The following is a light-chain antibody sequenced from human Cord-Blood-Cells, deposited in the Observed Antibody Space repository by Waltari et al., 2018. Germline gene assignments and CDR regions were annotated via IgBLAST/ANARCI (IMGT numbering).Light chain of an antibody. CDR2: GAS. Sequence: QSPGTLSLSPGERATLSCSASQSVSSSYLAWYQQKPGQAPRLLIYGASSRATGIPDRFSGSGSGTDFTLTISRLEPEDFAVYYCQQYGSSPWTFGQGTKVEIK. CDR1: QSVSSSY. J-gene: IGKJ1*01. V-gene: IGKV3-20*01. CDR3: QQYGSSPWT.